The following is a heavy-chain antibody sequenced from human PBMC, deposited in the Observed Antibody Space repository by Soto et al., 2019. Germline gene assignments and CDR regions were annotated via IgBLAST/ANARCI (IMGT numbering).Heavy chain of an antibody. CDR1: GASLSDNY. V-gene: IGHV4-39*01. J-gene: IGHJ4*02. D-gene: IGHD3-10*01. Sequence: PSETLSLTCAVYGASLSDNYWGWIRQPPGKGLEWIGSIYYSGSTYYNPSLKSRVTISVDTSKNQFSLKLSSVTAADTAVYYCARQVLLWFGENDYWGQGTLVTVSS. CDR2: IYYSGST. CDR3: ARQVLLWFGENDY.